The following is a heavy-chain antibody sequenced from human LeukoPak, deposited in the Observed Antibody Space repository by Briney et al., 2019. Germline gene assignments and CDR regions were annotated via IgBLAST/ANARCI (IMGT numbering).Heavy chain of an antibody. V-gene: IGHV4-59*01. CDR1: GGSINDAS. CDR3: ARVGSYYRSLDS. J-gene: IGHJ4*02. D-gene: IGHD3-10*01. CDR2: IYHSGGT. Sequence: SETLSLTCTVSGGSINDASWNWIRQPPGQGLEWIGYIYHSGGTNYNPSLKSRVTISLDASKNQFSLKLSSVTAADTAVYYCARVGSYYRSLDSWGQGTLVTVSS.